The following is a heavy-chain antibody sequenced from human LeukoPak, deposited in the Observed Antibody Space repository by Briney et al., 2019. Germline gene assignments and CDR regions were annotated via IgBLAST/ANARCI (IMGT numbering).Heavy chain of an antibody. CDR2: IIPISGTA. V-gene: IGHV1-69*01. J-gene: IGHJ4*02. CDR1: GGTFSSYA. D-gene: IGHD2-2*02. Sequence: SVKVSCRASGGTFSSYAISWVRQAPGQGLEWMGGIIPISGTANYAQKFQGRVTITADESTSTVYMELSSLRSEDTAMYYCATYCSSANCYTWGYYFDYWGQGTLVTVPS. CDR3: ATYCSSANCYTWGYYFDY.